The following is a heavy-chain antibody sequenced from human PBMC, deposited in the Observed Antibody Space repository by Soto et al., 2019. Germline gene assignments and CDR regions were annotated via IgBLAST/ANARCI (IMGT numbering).Heavy chain of an antibody. V-gene: IGHV1-18*01. J-gene: IGHJ4*02. CDR3: ARVGSITIFGVDRQRDY. CDR2: ISAYNGNT. Sequence: ASVKVSCKASGYTFTSYGISWVRQAPGQGLEWMGWISAYNGNTNYAQKLQGRVTMTTDTSTSTAYMELRSLRSDDTAVYYCARVGSITIFGVDRQRDYWAQATLVTVSS. D-gene: IGHD3-3*01. CDR1: GYTFTSYG.